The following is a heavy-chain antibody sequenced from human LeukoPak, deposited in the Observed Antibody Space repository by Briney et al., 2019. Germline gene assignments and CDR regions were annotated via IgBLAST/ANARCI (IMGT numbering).Heavy chain of an antibody. V-gene: IGHV1-2*06. J-gene: IGHJ4*02. Sequence: ASVKVSCKASGYTFTGYYMLWVRQAPGQGLEWMGRINPNSGGTNYAQKFQGRVTMTRDTSISTAYMELSRLRSDDTAVYYCARSIAAAGNFGDYWGQGTLVTVSS. D-gene: IGHD6-13*01. CDR3: ARSIAAAGNFGDY. CDR2: INPNSGGT. CDR1: GYTFTGYY.